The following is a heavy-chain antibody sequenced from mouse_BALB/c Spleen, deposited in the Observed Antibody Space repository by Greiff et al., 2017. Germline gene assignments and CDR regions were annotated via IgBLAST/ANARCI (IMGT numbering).Heavy chain of an antibody. V-gene: IGHV1-7*01. CDR2: INPSTGYT. CDR1: GYTFTSYW. Sequence: QVQLQQSGAELAKPGASVKMSCKASGYTFTSYWMHWVKQRPGQGLEWIGYINPSTGYTEYNQKFKDKATLTADKSSSTAYMQLSSLTSEDSAVYYCARYPLVKTRMDYWGQGTSVTVSS. CDR3: ARYPLVKTRMDY. D-gene: IGHD2-10*02. J-gene: IGHJ4*01.